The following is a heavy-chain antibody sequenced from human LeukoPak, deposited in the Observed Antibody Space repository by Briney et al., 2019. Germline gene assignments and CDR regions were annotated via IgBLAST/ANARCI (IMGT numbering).Heavy chain of an antibody. CDR2: ISAYNGNT. D-gene: IGHD3-16*02. J-gene: IGHJ4*02. Sequence: ASVKVSCKASGYTFTSYGISWVRQAPGQGLEWMGWISAYNGNTNYAQKLQGRVTMTTDTSTSTAYMELRSLRSDDTAVYYCARDLRDDYVWGSYRLPFDCWGQGTLVTVSS. CDR3: ARDLRDDYVWGSYRLPFDC. V-gene: IGHV1-18*01. CDR1: GYTFTSYG.